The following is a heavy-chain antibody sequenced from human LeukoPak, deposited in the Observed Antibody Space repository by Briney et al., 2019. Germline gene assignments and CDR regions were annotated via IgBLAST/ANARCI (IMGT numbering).Heavy chain of an antibody. CDR2: IYYSGST. CDR1: GGSISSSSYY. J-gene: IGHJ2*01. V-gene: IGHV4-39*01. Sequence: SETLSLTCTVSGGSISSSSYYWGWIRQPPGKGLEWIGSIYYSGSTYYNPSLKSRVTISVDTSKNQFSLKLSSVTAADTAVYYCARAATTQAWYFDLWGRGTLVTVSS. D-gene: IGHD4-11*01. CDR3: ARAATTQAWYFDL.